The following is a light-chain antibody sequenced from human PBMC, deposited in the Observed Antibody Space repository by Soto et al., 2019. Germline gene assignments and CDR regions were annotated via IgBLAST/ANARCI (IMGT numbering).Light chain of an antibody. V-gene: IGLV2-14*01. Sequence: QSALTQPASVSGSPGQSITISCTGTSSDVGGYKYVSWYQQHPGKAPKVMIYDVSNRPSGVSKRFSGSKSGNTASLTISGLQAEDEADYYCSSYTSSSTLVFGGGTKVTVL. J-gene: IGLJ2*01. CDR2: DVS. CDR3: SSYTSSSTLV. CDR1: SSDVGGYKY.